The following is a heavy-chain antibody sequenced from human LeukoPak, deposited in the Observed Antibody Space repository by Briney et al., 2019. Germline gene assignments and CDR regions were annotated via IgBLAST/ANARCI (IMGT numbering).Heavy chain of an antibody. CDR1: GGSFSGYY. J-gene: IGHJ5*02. CDR2: INHSGST. D-gene: IGHD6-13*01. CDR3: ARMAAACWFDP. V-gene: IGHV4-34*01. Sequence: SETLSLTCAVYGGSFSGYYWSWIRQPPGKGLEWIGEINHSGSTNYNPPLKSRVTISVDTSKNQFSLKLSSVTAADTAVYYCARMAAACWFDPWGQGTLVTVSS.